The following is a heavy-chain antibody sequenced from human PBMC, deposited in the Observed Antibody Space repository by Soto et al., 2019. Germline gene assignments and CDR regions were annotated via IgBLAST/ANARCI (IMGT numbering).Heavy chain of an antibody. D-gene: IGHD3-22*01. CDR2: IYHSGTT. CDR3: ARDSSGYYWFDP. CDR1: GFSISSGYF. J-gene: IGHJ5*02. V-gene: IGHV4-38-2*02. Sequence: SETLSLTCAVSGFSISSGYFLVLMRQPPGKGPEWLGSIYHSGTTYYNPSVKGRVTISVDTSKNQFSLKMSSVTAADTAVYYCARDSSGYYWFDPWGQGTLVTVSS.